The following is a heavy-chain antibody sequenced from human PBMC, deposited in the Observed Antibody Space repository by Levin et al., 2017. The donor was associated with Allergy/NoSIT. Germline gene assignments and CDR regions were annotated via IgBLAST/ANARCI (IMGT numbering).Heavy chain of an antibody. CDR1: GGSISSYY. CDR3: ARVPTLAAISLWFDP. CDR2: IYYSGST. J-gene: IGHJ5*02. D-gene: IGHD2-15*01. V-gene: IGHV4-59*01. Sequence: SETLSLTCTVSGGSISSYYWSWIRQPPGKGLEWIGYIYYSGSTNYNPSLKSRVTISVDTSKNQFSLKLSSVTAADTAVYYCARVPTLAAISLWFDPWGQGTLVTVSS.